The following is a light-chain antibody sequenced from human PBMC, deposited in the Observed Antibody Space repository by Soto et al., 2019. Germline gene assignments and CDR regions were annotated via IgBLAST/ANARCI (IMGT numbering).Light chain of an antibody. CDR3: QHYNNWPFT. CDR1: QSVSSN. Sequence: EIVMTQSPATLSVSPGERATLSCRASQSVSSNLAWYQQKPGQAPTRLIYGASARATGIPARFSGSGSGTEFTLTISSLQSEDFAVYYCQHYNNWPFTFGQGNKLEIK. J-gene: IGKJ2*01. V-gene: IGKV3-15*01. CDR2: GAS.